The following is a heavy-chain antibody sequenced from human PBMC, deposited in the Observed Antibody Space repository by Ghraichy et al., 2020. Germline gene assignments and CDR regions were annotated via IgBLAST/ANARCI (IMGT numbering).Heavy chain of an antibody. D-gene: IGHD3-22*01. CDR1: GFTFSTYE. J-gene: IGHJ4*02. V-gene: IGHV3-48*03. CDR2: IKGSGTTL. Sequence: GGSLRLSCAASGFTFSTYEMHWVRQAPGKGLEWFSHIKGSGTTLFYADSVRGRFTISRDNAKSSLYLQMNSVRVEDTAVYYCAREVRYDSGGTFDYWGQGTLVSVSS. CDR3: AREVRYDSGGTFDY.